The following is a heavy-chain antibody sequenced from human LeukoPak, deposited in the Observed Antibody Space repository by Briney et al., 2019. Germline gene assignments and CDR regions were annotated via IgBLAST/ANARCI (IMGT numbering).Heavy chain of an antibody. Sequence: GGSLRLSCVASGFTFSSYWMTWVRQAPGKGLEWVANIKTDGSQIYYVDSVKGRFTISRDNAKNSLYLQMNSLRAEDTAVYYCARRAVRGVTHPSGPNWFDPWGQGTLVTVSS. V-gene: IGHV3-7*01. D-gene: IGHD3-10*01. J-gene: IGHJ5*02. CDR1: GFTFSSYW. CDR3: ARRAVRGVTHPSGPNWFDP. CDR2: IKTDGSQI.